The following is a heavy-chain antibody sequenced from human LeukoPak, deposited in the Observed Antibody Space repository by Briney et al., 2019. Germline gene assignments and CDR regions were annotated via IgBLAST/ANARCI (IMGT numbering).Heavy chain of an antibody. CDR1: GFTFSSYA. Sequence: GGSLRLSCAASGFTFSSYAMRWVRQAPGKGLEWVSSITGSGDSTYYTDSVKGRFTISRDNSKNTLYLQMNSLRAEDTAVYYCADSNYWYPVDYWGQGTLVTVSS. J-gene: IGHJ4*02. V-gene: IGHV3-23*01. CDR3: ADSNYWYPVDY. D-gene: IGHD4-11*01. CDR2: ITGSGDST.